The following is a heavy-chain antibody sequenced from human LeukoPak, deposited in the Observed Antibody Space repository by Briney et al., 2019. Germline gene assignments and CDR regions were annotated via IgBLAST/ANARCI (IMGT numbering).Heavy chain of an antibody. CDR1: GGSISNYY. J-gene: IGHJ3*02. CDR2: IYTTGGT. CDR3: ARRLTMMEGDRAHDVFDI. Sequence: SETLSLTCTVSGGSISNYYWSWIRQPAGKGLERIGRIYTTGGTNYNPSLKSRVTMSVDTSKNQFSLKLSSVTAADTAVYYCARRLTMMEGDRAHDVFDIWGQGTMVTVSS. V-gene: IGHV4-4*07. D-gene: IGHD3-22*01.